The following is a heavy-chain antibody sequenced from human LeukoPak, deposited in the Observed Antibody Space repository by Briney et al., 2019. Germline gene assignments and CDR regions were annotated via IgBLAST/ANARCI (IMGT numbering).Heavy chain of an antibody. D-gene: IGHD1-1*01. CDR3: ATNWNYRLDY. J-gene: IGHJ4*02. CDR1: GGSISSSSYY. Sequence: SETLSLTCTVSGGSISSSSYYWGWIRQPPGKGLEWIGEISHSGTTNCNPSLKSRVSMSVDRSKNQFSLNLNSVTAADTAVYYCATNWNYRLDYWGQGTLVTVSS. V-gene: IGHV4-39*07. CDR2: ISHSGTT.